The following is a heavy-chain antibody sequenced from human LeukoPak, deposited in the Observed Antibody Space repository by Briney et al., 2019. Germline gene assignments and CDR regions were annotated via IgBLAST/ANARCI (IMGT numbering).Heavy chain of an antibody. CDR3: ARGGYDLDY. J-gene: IGHJ4*02. Sequence: ASLQVSRKASGYSFTDCYIHWVRQAPGQGLEWMGWINPFSGGTKYAQKFQGWVTMTRDTSISTAYMELSRLTSDDTAVYYCARGGYDLDYWGQGTLVTVSS. V-gene: IGHV1-2*04. CDR1: GYSFTDCY. CDR2: INPFSGGT. D-gene: IGHD3-22*01.